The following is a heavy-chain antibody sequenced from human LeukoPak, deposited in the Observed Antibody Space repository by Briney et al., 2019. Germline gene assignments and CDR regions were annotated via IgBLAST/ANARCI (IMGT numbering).Heavy chain of an antibody. CDR2: MNPNSGST. D-gene: IGHD5-12*01. CDR3: ARGRSTGYPYYFEY. V-gene: IGHV1-8*03. CDR1: VYTFTSYD. J-gene: IGHJ4*02. Sequence: GASVKVTCKASVYTFTSYDIDWVRQATGQGLDWMGWMNPNSGSTGYAQKFQGRVTITRNTSISTAYMELSGLRSEDTAVYYCARGRSTGYPYYFEYWGPGTLVTVSS.